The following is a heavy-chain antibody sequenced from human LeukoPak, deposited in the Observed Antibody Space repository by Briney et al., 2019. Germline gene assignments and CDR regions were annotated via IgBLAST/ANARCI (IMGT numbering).Heavy chain of an antibody. J-gene: IGHJ1*01. CDR1: GDSVSRSDSY. D-gene: IGHD3-22*01. Sequence: SETLSLTCSVSGDSVSRSDSYWDWIRQSPGKGLEWIGTIYYSGRTYYSPSLKSRVTMSVDTSNNQFSLNLRSVTAADTAVYYCARRRYYDGSGYLEWGQGTLLSVSS. CDR2: IYYSGRT. V-gene: IGHV4-39*01. CDR3: ARRRYYDGSGYLE.